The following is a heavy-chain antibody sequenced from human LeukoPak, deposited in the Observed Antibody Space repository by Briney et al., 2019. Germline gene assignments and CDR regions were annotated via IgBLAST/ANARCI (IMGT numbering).Heavy chain of an antibody. J-gene: IGHJ3*02. Sequence: ASVKVSCKASGYTFTSYDINRVRQATGQGLEWMGWMNPNSGNTGYAQKFQGRVTITRNTSISTAYMELSSLRSEDTAVYYCARGWYRGLRDAFDIWGQGTMVTVSS. CDR2: MNPNSGNT. CDR3: ARGWYRGLRDAFDI. V-gene: IGHV1-8*03. D-gene: IGHD1-26*01. CDR1: GYTFTSYD.